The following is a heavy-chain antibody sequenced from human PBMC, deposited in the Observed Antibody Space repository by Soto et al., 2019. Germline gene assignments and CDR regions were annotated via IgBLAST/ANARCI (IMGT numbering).Heavy chain of an antibody. CDR1: GFTFDDYA. Sequence: GGSLRLSCAASGFTFDDYAMHWVRQAPGRGLEWVSGISWNSGSIGYADSVKGRFTISRDNAKNSLYLQMNSLRAEDTALYYCAKDGPGEAKYFDYWGQGTLVTVSS. D-gene: IGHD5-12*01. V-gene: IGHV3-9*01. J-gene: IGHJ4*02. CDR3: AKDGPGEAKYFDY. CDR2: ISWNSGSI.